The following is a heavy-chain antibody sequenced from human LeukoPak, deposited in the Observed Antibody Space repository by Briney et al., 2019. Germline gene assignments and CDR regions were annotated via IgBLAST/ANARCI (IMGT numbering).Heavy chain of an antibody. D-gene: IGHD2-2*01. CDR2: IYYSGST. V-gene: IGHV4-59*01. Sequence: PSETLSLTCTVSSGSISSYYWSWIRQPPGKGLEWIGYIYYSGSTNYNPSLKSRVTISVDTSKNQFSLKLSSVTAADTAVYYCARDTHNCSTSCSNYFDYWGQGTLVTVSS. CDR3: ARDTHNCSTSCSNYFDY. CDR1: SGSISSYY. J-gene: IGHJ4*02.